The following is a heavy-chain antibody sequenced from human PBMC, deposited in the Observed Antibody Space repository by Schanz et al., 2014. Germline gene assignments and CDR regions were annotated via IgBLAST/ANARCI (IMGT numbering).Heavy chain of an antibody. J-gene: IGHJ3*02. CDR3: VKDAHSSSWWGGALDI. CDR1: GFTFSTYA. CDR2: ITKDGRSA. Sequence: EVQLVESGGGLVQPGGSLRLSCAASGFTFSTYAMTWVRQAPDKGLEYVSAITKDGRSAYYADSVKGRFTISRDNSKSTHYLQMSSLRVEDTAVYYCVKDAHSSSWWGGALDIWGQGTMVTVSS. V-gene: IGHV3-64D*06. D-gene: IGHD6-13*01.